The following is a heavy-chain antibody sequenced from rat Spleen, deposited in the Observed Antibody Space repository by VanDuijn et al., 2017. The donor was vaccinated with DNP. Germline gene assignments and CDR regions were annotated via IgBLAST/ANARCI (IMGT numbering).Heavy chain of an antibody. Sequence: EVQLVESGGGPVQPGRSLKVSCVASGFIFSNYWMTWIRQAPGKGLEWVASITKTGDSTYYSDSVKGRFSISRDNAKSTLYLQMDSLRSEDTATYYCARSWGDDGYPPFAYWGQGVMVTVSS. D-gene: IGHD1-12*03. CDR1: GFIFSNYW. J-gene: IGHJ2*01. CDR3: ARSWGDDGYPPFAY. CDR2: ITKTGDST. V-gene: IGHV5-31*01.